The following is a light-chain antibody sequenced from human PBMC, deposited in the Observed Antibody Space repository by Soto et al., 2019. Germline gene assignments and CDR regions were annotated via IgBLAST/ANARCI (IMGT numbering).Light chain of an antibody. CDR3: QQYDTSPIT. Sequence: EIVLTQSPGILSLSQGERATLSCRASQSVSSDFLAWYQQKPGQAPRLLIYGASTRATGIPDRFSGSGSETDFSLTISRLEHEDVALYYCQQYDTSPITFGQGTRLQIK. V-gene: IGKV3-20*01. J-gene: IGKJ5*01. CDR2: GAS. CDR1: QSVSSDF.